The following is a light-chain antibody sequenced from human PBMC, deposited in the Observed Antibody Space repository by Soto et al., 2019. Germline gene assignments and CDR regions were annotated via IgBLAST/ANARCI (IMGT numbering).Light chain of an antibody. CDR1: QSVSSN. Sequence: EIVITPSPATPSVSPGERATLSCRASQSVSSNLAWYQQKPGQAPRLLIYGASTRATGIPARFSGSGSGTEFTLTISSLQSEDFAVYYCQQYNNWPLWTFGQGTKVDIK. J-gene: IGKJ1*01. CDR2: GAS. V-gene: IGKV3-15*01. CDR3: QQYNNWPLWT.